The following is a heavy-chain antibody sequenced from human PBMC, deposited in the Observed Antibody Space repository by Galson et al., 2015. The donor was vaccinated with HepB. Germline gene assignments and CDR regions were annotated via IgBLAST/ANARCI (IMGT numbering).Heavy chain of an antibody. J-gene: IGHJ6*02. CDR1: GYSFTSYW. CDR3: ARLEEYYYGSGSPRPPNYGMDV. D-gene: IGHD3-10*01. Sequence: QSGAEVKKPGESLRISCKGSGYSFTSYWISWVRQMPGKGLEWMGRIDPSDSYTNYSPSFQGHVTISADKSISTAYLQWSSLKASDTAMYYCARLEEYYYGSGSPRPPNYGMDVWGQGTTVTVSS. V-gene: IGHV5-10-1*01. CDR2: IDPSDSYT.